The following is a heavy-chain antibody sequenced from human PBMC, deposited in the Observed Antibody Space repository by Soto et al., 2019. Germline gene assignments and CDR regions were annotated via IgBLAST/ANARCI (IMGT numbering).Heavy chain of an antibody. V-gene: IGHV1-46*01. D-gene: IGHD6-19*01. CDR3: ARVGRRIAVAGTKNWFDP. CDR1: VYTFTSYY. J-gene: IGHJ5*02. CDR2: INPSGGST. Sequence: ASVKVSCKASVYTFTSYYMHGVRQAPGQGLEWMGIINPSGGSTSYAQKFQGRVTMTRDTSTSTVYMELSSLRSEDTAVYYCARVGRRIAVAGTKNWFDPWGQGTLVTVSS.